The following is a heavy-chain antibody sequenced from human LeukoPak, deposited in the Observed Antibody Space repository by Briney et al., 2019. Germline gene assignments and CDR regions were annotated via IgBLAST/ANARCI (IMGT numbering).Heavy chain of an antibody. CDR3: ARDIGGGSLSFDP. CDR2: IYTSGST. V-gene: IGHV4-61*02. CDR1: GGSISSGSYY. D-gene: IGHD2-15*01. Sequence: SETLSLTCTVSGGSISSGSYYWSWILQPAGKGLEWIGRIYTSGSTNYNPSLKSRVTISVDTSKNQFSLKLSSVTAADTAVYYCARDIGGGSLSFDPWGQGTLVTVSS. J-gene: IGHJ5*02.